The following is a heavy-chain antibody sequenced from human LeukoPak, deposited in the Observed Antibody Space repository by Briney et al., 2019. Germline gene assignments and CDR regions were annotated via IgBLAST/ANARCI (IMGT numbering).Heavy chain of an antibody. V-gene: IGHV3-23*01. CDR2: LSGSGITT. Sequence: GGSLRLSCAASGFTFSNSAMSWVRQAPGKGLEWVSTLSGSGITTYYADSVKGRFTISRDNSKNTLYLQMNSLRAEDTAVYYCAKVIYSSGWSYFDYWGHGTLLTLSS. CDR3: AKVIYSSGWSYFDY. D-gene: IGHD6-19*01. CDR1: GFTFSNSA. J-gene: IGHJ4*01.